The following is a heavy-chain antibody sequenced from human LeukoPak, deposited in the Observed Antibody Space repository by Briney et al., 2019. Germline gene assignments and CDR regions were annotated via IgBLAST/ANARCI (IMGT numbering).Heavy chain of an antibody. CDR3: ARRGPYGGYLVDF. D-gene: IGHD5-12*01. CDR1: GHSFTTYW. CDR2: IYPGDSDT. J-gene: IGHJ4*02. V-gene: IGHV5-51*01. Sequence: RGESLRISCKGSGHSFTTYWIGWVRQMPGNGLEWMGIIYPGDSDTRYSPSFQGQVTISADKSNSTAYLQWSSLKASDTAMYYCARRGPYGGYLVDFWGQGTPVTVSS.